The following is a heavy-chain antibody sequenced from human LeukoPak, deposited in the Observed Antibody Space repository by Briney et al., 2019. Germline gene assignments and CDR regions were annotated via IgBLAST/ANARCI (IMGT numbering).Heavy chain of an antibody. Sequence: AEALKSSCNGSGCSFISYWIVWVRQMPGKNVEGKSRIYPGGSETRCTPSFQGKVTISADEAISIAYLQLSSVKASDTAKYYCARRVGSGWSEFDCWSEGTLVTASS. CDR2: IYPGGSET. D-gene: IGHD6-19*01. CDR1: GCSFISYW. V-gene: IGHV5-51*01. CDR3: ARRVGSGWSEFDC. J-gene: IGHJ4*01.